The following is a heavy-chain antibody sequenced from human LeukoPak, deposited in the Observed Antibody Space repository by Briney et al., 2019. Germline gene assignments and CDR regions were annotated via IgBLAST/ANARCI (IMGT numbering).Heavy chain of an antibody. Sequence: ASVNVSCKASGYTFTSYDINWVRQATGQGLEWMGWMNPNSGNTGYAQKFQGRVTMTRNTSISTAYMELSSLRSEDTAVYYCARRGRIVGATISWFDPWGQGTLVTVSS. CDR3: ARRGRIVGATISWFDP. CDR2: MNPNSGNT. V-gene: IGHV1-8*01. D-gene: IGHD1-26*01. J-gene: IGHJ5*02. CDR1: GYTFTSYD.